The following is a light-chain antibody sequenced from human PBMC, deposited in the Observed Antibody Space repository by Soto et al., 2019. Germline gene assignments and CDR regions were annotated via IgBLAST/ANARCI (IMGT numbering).Light chain of an antibody. J-gene: IGKJ2*01. Sequence: EIVLTQSPGTLSLSPGERATLSCRASQSVSSSYFAWYQQKPGQAPRLLIYGASGRATGIPDRFSGSGSGTDFTLTISRLEPEDFAVYYCQQYCSSPMYTFGQGTELEIK. CDR1: QSVSSSY. CDR3: QQYCSSPMYT. V-gene: IGKV3-20*01. CDR2: GAS.